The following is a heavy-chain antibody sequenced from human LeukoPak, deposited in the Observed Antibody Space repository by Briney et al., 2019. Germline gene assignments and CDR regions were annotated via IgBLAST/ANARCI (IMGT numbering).Heavy chain of an antibody. J-gene: IGHJ4*02. D-gene: IGHD3-16*01. V-gene: IGHV3-53*01. CDR2: IYSGGST. Sequence: GGSLRLSCAASGFTVSTYYMSWVRQAPGKGLDWVSVIYSGGSTYYADSVKGRFSISRDNSKNTLYLQMNSLRAEDTAVYYCARDVGGGGAMDYWGQGTLVTVSS. CDR1: GFTVSTYY. CDR3: ARDVGGGGAMDY.